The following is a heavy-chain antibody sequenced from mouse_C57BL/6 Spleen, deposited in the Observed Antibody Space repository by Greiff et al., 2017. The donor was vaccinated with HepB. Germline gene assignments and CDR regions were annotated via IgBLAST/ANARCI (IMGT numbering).Heavy chain of an antibody. CDR3: TRGDSNYCFDY. CDR2: ISSGGDYI. CDR1: GFTFSSYA. D-gene: IGHD2-5*01. J-gene: IGHJ2*01. Sequence: EVQRVESGEGLVKPGGSLKLSCAASGFTFSSYAMSWVRQTPEKRLEWVAYISSGGDYIYYADTVKGRFTISRDNARNTLYLQMSSLKSEDTAMYYCTRGDSNYCFDYWGQGTTLTVSS. V-gene: IGHV5-9-1*02.